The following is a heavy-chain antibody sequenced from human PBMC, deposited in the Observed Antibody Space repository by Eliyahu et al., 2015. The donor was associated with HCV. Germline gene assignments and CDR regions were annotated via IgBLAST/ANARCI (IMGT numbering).Heavy chain of an antibody. D-gene: IGHD3-10*01. CDR1: GFTFDDYA. CDR3: AKDSKVVRGVITYWYFDL. CDR2: ISWNSGSI. J-gene: IGHJ2*01. V-gene: IGHV3-9*01. Sequence: EVQLVESGGGLVQPGRSLRLSCAASGFTFDDYAMHWVRQAPGKGLEWVSGISWNSGSIGYADSVKGRFTISRDNAKNSLYLQMNSLRAEDTALYYCAKDSKVVRGVITYWYFDLWGRGTLVTVSS.